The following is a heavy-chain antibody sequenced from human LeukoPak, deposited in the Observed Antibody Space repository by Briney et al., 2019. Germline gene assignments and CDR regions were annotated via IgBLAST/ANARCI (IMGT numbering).Heavy chain of an antibody. Sequence: SETLSLTCTVSGGSISSYYWSWIRQPPGKGLEWIGYIYYSGSTNYNPSLKSRATISVDTSKNQFSLRLSSVTAADTAVYYCARKSFTSSWYFDSWGQGTLVTVSS. CDR1: GGSISSYY. CDR3: ARKSFTSSWYFDS. V-gene: IGHV4-59*12. D-gene: IGHD6-13*01. CDR2: IYYSGST. J-gene: IGHJ4*02.